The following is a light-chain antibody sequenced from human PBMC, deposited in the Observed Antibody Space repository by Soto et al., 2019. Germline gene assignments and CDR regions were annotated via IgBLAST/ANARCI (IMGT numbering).Light chain of an antibody. Sequence: DIQMTQSPSSLSASVGDRVTITCQASQDISNYLNWYQQKPGKAPKLLIYDASNLETGVPSRFSGSGSGTDFTFTISILQPEDIATYYFQQYDNSPITFRQGTRLEIK. V-gene: IGKV1-33*01. CDR3: QQYDNSPIT. CDR2: DAS. CDR1: QDISNY. J-gene: IGKJ5*01.